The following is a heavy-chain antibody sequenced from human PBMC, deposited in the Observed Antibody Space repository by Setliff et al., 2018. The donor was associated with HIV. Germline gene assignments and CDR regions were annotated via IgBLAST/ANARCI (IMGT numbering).Heavy chain of an antibody. CDR2: ISGSGGVM. D-gene: IGHD3-10*01. Sequence: GGSLRLSCAVFGLSFSDYFMTWIRQAPGKGLEWVSYISGSGGVMAYADSVKGRFTISRDNAKNSMYLQMNSLRVEDTATYYCARARGSVGYYGSGTMYHMDVWGKGTTVTVSS. CDR3: ARARGSVGYYGSGTMYHMDV. J-gene: IGHJ6*03. CDR1: GLSFSDYF. V-gene: IGHV3-11*01.